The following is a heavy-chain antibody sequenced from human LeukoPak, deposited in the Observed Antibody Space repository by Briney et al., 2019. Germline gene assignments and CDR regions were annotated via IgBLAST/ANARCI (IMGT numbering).Heavy chain of an antibody. V-gene: IGHV3-30*04. CDR2: ISYDGSNE. D-gene: IGHD6-19*01. CDR1: GFSFSSYA. J-gene: IGHJ5*02. Sequence: GRSLRLSCAASGFSFSSYAMHWVRQAPGKGLEWVAVISYDGSNEYYPDSVKGRFTISRDNSKNTLYLQMNSLRAEDTAVYYCAKDSSGSYNWFDPWGQGTLVTVSS. CDR3: AKDSSGSYNWFDP.